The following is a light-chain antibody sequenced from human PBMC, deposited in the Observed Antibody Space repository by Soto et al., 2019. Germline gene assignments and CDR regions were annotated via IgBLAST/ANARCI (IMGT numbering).Light chain of an antibody. CDR3: QQYNSYSYT. CDR1: QSISSW. CDR2: GAS. V-gene: IGKV1-5*01. J-gene: IGKJ2*01. Sequence: DIQMTQSPSTLSASVGDRVTITCRASQSISSWLAWFQQKPGKAPNLLIYGASSLKSGVPLRFSGSGSGTEFTLTISSLHPDDFATYFCQQYNSYSYTFGQGTKVDIK.